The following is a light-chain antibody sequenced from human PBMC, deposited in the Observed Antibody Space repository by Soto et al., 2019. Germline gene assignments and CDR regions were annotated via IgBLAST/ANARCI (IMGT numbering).Light chain of an antibody. Sequence: QTVVTQEPSLSVSPGGTVTLTCGLSSGSVSTNYYPSWYQQTPGQAPRTLIYSTNTRSSGVPDRFSGSILGNKAALTITGAQADDDSGYYCMLYMGSGTYVFGIGTKLTVL. J-gene: IGLJ1*01. V-gene: IGLV8-61*01. CDR1: SGSVSTNYY. CDR2: STN. CDR3: MLYMGSGTYV.